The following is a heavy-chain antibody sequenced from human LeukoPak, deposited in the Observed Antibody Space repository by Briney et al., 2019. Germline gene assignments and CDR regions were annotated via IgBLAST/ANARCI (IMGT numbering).Heavy chain of an antibody. CDR1: GDSISSYY. D-gene: IGHD1-26*01. V-gene: IGHV4-4*07. CDR2: IYASGST. Sequence: SETLSLTCTVSGDSISSYYWSWIRQPAGKGLEWIGRIYASGSTNYNPSLKSRVTMSVDTSKNQFSLKLTSVTAADTAVYYCARLPMGADEYVEPYYFDYWGQGTLVTVSS. J-gene: IGHJ4*02. CDR3: ARLPMGADEYVEPYYFDY.